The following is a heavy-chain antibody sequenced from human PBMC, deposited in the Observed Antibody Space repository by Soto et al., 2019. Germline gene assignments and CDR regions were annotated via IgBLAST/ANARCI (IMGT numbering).Heavy chain of an antibody. J-gene: IGHJ4*02. CDR2: IYHSGST. CDR3: AREDRSSSSYFLEN. Sequence: ASETLSLTCAVSGGSISSSNWWSWVRQPPGKGLEWIGEIYHSGSTNYNPSLKSRVTISVDKSKNQFSLKLSSVTAADTAVYYCAREDRSSSSYFLENWGQGTLVTVSS. V-gene: IGHV4-4*02. CDR1: GGSISSSNW. D-gene: IGHD6-6*01.